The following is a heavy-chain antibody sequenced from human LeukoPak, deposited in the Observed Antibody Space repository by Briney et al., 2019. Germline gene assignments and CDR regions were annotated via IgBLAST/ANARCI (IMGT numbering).Heavy chain of an antibody. CDR2: INQDGSQK. Sequence: GGSLRLSCAVSGFTFSSYWMSWFRQAPGKGLEWVANINQDGSQKFSVDSVKGRFTISRDNAKNSLSLQMNSPRVEDTAVYYCARDWFDGDYDRFDYWGQGTLVTVSS. CDR1: GFTFSSYW. D-gene: IGHD4-17*01. CDR3: ARDWFDGDYDRFDY. J-gene: IGHJ4*02. V-gene: IGHV3-7*03.